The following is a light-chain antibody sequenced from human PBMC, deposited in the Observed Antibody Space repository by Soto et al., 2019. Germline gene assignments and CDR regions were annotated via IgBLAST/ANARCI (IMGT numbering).Light chain of an antibody. CDR3: QHYGSSVPWT. CDR1: QSVTTNY. CDR2: SGS. V-gene: IGKV3-20*01. Sequence: EVVLTQSPGTVSLSPGERATLSCRASQSVTTNYLAWYQQKPGQAPKLLIYSGSSRATGIPDRFSGSGYGTDFTLTLCRVESEDFAVYYCQHYGSSVPWTFGQGTKLEIK. J-gene: IGKJ1*01.